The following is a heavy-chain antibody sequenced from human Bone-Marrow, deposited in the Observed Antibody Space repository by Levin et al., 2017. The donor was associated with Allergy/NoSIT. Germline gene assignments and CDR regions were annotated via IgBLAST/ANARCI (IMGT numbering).Heavy chain of an antibody. V-gene: IGHV3-43*01. J-gene: IGHJ4*02. D-gene: IGHD6-19*01. CDR2: ISWDASTT. CDR3: AKALSPRIAVTGNIEY. Sequence: SCAASGFTFNDYTMHWVRQAPQRGLEWVSLISWDASTTYYADSVRGRFTISRDNSKNELYLQMNSLTTEDTALYYCAKALSPRIAVTGNIEYWGQGTLVTVSS. CDR1: GFTFNDYT.